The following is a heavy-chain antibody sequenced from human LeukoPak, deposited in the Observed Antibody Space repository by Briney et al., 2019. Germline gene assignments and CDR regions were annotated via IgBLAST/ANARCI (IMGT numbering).Heavy chain of an antibody. CDR2: IDWDDDK. D-gene: IGHD6-19*01. J-gene: IGHJ4*02. CDR1: GFSLSTSGMC. V-gene: IGHV2-70*11. CDR3: ARSSGLLGYFDY. Sequence: SGPALVKPTRTLTLTCTFSGFSLSTSGMCVSWIRQPPGKALEWLARIDWDDDKYYSTSLKTRLTISKDTSKNQVVLTMTNMDPVDTATYYCARSSGLLGYFDYWGQGTLVTVSS.